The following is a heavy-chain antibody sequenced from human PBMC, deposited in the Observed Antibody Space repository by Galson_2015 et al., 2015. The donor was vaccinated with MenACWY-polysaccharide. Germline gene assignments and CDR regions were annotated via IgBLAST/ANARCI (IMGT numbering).Heavy chain of an antibody. CDR2: ISWNSGSI. J-gene: IGHJ3*02. V-gene: IGHV3-9*01. CDR1: GFTFDDYA. CDR3: AKDMQGLAVAGSNAFDI. D-gene: IGHD6-19*01. Sequence: SLRLSCAASGFTFDDYAMHWVRQAPGKGLEWVSGISWNSGSIGYADSVKGRFTTSRDNAKNSLYLQMNSLRAEDTALYYCAKDMQGLAVAGSNAFDIWCQGTMFTVSS.